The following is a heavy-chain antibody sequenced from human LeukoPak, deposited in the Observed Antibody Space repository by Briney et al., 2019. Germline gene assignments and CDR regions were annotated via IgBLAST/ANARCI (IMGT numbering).Heavy chain of an antibody. V-gene: IGHV4-39*07. CDR3: ARDRMGYYDSSGYYDY. Sequence: SETLSLTCTVPGGSISSSSYYWGWIRQPPGKGLEWIGGIYYSGSTYYNPSLKSRVTISADTSKNQFSLKLSSVTAADTAVYYCARDRMGYYDSSGYYDYWGQGTLVTVSS. D-gene: IGHD3-22*01. CDR1: GGSISSSSYY. J-gene: IGHJ4*02. CDR2: IYYSGST.